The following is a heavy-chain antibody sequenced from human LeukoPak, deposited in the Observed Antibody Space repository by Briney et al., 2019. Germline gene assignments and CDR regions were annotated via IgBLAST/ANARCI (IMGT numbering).Heavy chain of an antibody. CDR2: IRYDGSNK. CDR1: GFTFSSYG. J-gene: IGHJ4*02. V-gene: IGHV3-30*02. D-gene: IGHD3-16*01. Sequence: GGSLRLSCAASGFTFSSYGMHWVRRAPGKGLEWVAFIRYDGSNKYYADSLKGRFTISRDNSKNTLYLQMNSLRPEDTAVYYCAKEGGYYCDYWGQGTLVTVSS. CDR3: AKEGGYYCDY.